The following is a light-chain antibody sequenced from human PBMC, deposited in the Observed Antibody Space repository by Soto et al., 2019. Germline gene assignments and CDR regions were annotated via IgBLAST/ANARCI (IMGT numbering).Light chain of an antibody. CDR3: GTWDSSLRGYVV. Sequence: QSVLTQPPSVSAAPGQKVTISCSGSSSNIGNNYVSWYQQLPGTAPKLLIYDNNKRPSGIPDRFSGSKSGTSATLGITGLQTGDEADYYCGTWDSSLRGYVVFGGGTKLTVL. V-gene: IGLV1-51*01. CDR2: DNN. J-gene: IGLJ2*01. CDR1: SSNIGNNY.